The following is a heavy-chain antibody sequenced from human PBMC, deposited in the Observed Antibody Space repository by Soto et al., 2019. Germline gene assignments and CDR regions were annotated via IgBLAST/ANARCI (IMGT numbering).Heavy chain of an antibody. D-gene: IGHD3-3*01. CDR3: ARDNYFWSGYHHGAFDI. J-gene: IGHJ3*02. CDR1: GFTFSSYA. Sequence: QVQLVESGGGVVQPGRSLRLSCAASGFTFSSYAMHWVRQAPGKGLEWVAVISYDGSNKYYADSVKGRFTISRDNSKNTRYMQMNSLRAEDTAVYYCARDNYFWSGYHHGAFDIWGQGTMVPVSS. CDR2: ISYDGSNK. V-gene: IGHV3-30-3*01.